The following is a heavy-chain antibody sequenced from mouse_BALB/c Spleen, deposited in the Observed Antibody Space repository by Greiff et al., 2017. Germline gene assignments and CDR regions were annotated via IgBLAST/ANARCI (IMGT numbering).Heavy chain of an antibody. J-gene: IGHJ4*01. CDR2: IDPANGNT. V-gene: IGHV14-3*02. CDR3: ARSYDHYYAMDY. D-gene: IGHD2-12*01. CDR1: GFNIKDTY. Sequence: VQLQQSGAELVKPGASVKLSCTASGFNIKDTYMHWVKQRPEQGLEWIGRIDPANGNTKYDPKFQGKATITADTSSNTAYLQISSLTSEDTAVYYSARSYDHYYAMDYWGQGTSVTVSS.